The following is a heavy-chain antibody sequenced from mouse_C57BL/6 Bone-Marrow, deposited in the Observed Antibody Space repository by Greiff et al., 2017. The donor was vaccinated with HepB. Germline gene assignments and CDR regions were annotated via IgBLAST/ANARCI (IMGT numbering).Heavy chain of an antibody. D-gene: IGHD2-5*01. CDR2: INPNNGGT. J-gene: IGHJ4*01. Sequence: EVQLQQSGPELVKPGASVKIPCKASGYTFTDYNMDWVKQSHGKSLEWIGDINPNNGGTIYNQKFKGKATLTVDKSSSTAYMELRSLTSEDTAVYYCARSDSNYPLYYYAMDYWGQGTSVTVSS. V-gene: IGHV1-18*01. CDR1: GYTFTDYN. CDR3: ARSDSNYPLYYYAMDY.